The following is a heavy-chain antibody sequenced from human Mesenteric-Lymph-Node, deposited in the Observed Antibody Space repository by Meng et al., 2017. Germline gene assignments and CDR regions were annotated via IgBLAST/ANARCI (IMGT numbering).Heavy chain of an antibody. V-gene: IGHV4-38-2*02. CDR1: GYSISSGYY. Sequence: GSLRLSCTVSGYSISSGYYWGWIRQPPGKGLEWIGSIYHSGSTYYNPSLKSRVTISVDTSKNQFSLKLSSVTAADTAVHDCARAEYSSGWYSDYWGQGTLVTVSS. CDR2: IYHSGST. J-gene: IGHJ4*02. D-gene: IGHD6-19*01. CDR3: ARAEYSSGWYSDY.